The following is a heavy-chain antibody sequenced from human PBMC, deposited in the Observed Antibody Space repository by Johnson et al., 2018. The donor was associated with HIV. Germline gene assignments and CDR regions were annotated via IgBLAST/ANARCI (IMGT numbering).Heavy chain of an antibody. V-gene: IGHV3-30-3*01. CDR1: GFTFSSYA. Sequence: QMLLVESGGGVVQPGRSLRLSCAASGFTFSSYAMHWVRQAPGKGLEWVAVISYDGSNKYYADSVKGRFTISRDNSKNTLYLQMNSLRAEDTAVYYCARVQFDAFDIWGQGTMVTVSS. CDR3: ARVQFDAFDI. J-gene: IGHJ3*02. CDR2: ISYDGSNK.